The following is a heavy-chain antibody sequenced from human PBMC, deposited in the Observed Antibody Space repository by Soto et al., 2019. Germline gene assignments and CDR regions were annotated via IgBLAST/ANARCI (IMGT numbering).Heavy chain of an antibody. V-gene: IGHV3-23*01. CDR2: ITNSGDTT. CDR1: GFMFSIFS. J-gene: IGHJ4*02. Sequence: QPGGSLRLSCEASGFMFSIFSMTWVRQAPGKGLEWVSGITNSGDTTFYADSVKGRFTISRDNSKNTLYLQMDNLSPEDTAVYYCAKGVHFYNYWGQGILVTVSS. D-gene: IGHD3-10*01. CDR3: AKGVHFYNY.